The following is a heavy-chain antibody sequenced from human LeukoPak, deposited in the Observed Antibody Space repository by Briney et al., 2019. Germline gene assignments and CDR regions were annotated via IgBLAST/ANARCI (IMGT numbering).Heavy chain of an antibody. V-gene: IGHV1-2*02. CDR3: ARGPQTGLDY. D-gene: IGHD7-27*01. CDR1: GYTFTGHY. Sequence: ASVKVSCKASGYTFTGHYMHWVRQAPGQGLEWMGWINPNSGDTNYAQKFQGRVTMTRDTSITTVYMELSSLRSDDTAVFYCARGPQTGLDYWGQGTLVTVSS. CDR2: INPNSGDT. J-gene: IGHJ4*02.